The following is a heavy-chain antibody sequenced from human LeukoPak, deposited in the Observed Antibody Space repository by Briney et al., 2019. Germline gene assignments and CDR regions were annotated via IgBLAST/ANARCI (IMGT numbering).Heavy chain of an antibody. J-gene: IGHJ3*02. CDR1: GGSINSYY. CDR3: ARGGRNYVDAFDI. Sequence: SETLSLTCTVSGGSINSYYWGWARQPPEKGLEWIGSIYYSGNIYYNPSLKSGVTISVDTSNNQFSLKLSSVTAADTAVYYCARGGRNYVDAFDIWGQGTMVTVSS. D-gene: IGHD1-7*01. CDR2: IYYSGNI. V-gene: IGHV4-59*01.